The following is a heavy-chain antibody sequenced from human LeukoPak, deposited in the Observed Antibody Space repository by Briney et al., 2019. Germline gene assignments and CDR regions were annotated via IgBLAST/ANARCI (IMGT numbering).Heavy chain of an antibody. D-gene: IGHD3-22*01. Sequence: QPGGSLRLSCAASGFTFRNYAMSWVRQAPGKGLQWVSSLSGSGGATYYADSVKGRFTISRDNSKNTLYLQMDSLRAEDTAVYYCATVQREYYYDSSGIMGNWGQGTLVTVSS. CDR1: GFTFRNYA. CDR3: ATVQREYYYDSSGIMGN. V-gene: IGHV3-23*01. J-gene: IGHJ4*02. CDR2: LSGSGGAT.